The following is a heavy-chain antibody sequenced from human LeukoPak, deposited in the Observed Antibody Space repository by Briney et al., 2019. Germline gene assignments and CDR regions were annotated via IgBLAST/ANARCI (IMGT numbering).Heavy chain of an antibody. CDR2: IYYSGST. J-gene: IGHJ1*01. V-gene: IGHV4-39*01. Sequence: SETLSLTCNVSGGSINSGNYYWGWIRQPPGKGLEWIGSIYYSGSTYYNPSLKSRVTISVDTSKNQFSLNLSSVTAADTAVYYCARRPLAFGYYSGYFHHWGQGTLVTVSS. D-gene: IGHD3-22*01. CDR3: ARRPLAFGYYSGYFHH. CDR1: GGSINSGNYY.